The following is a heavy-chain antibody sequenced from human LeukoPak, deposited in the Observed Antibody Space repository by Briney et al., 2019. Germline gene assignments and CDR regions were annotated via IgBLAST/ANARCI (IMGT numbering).Heavy chain of an antibody. J-gene: IGHJ4*02. CDR1: GASVGSDAYY. CDR2: YFGSGTT. V-gene: IGHV4-31*03. Sequence: PSETLSLTCTVSGASVGSDAYYWGWIRQHPGKGLEWIGYYFGSGTTYYNPSLRSRVVISLDTSENQFSLILDSVTAADTAVYFCTTDRTGYFFDAWGQGTQVTVSS. CDR3: TTDRTGYFFDA.